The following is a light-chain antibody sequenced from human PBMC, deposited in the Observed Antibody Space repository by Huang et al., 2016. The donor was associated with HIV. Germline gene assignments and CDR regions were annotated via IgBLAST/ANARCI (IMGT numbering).Light chain of an antibody. Sequence: EIVLTQSPGTLSLSPGERVTLACRANQIVSSSYLAWYQQRTGRAPRLLMYATSTRAAGIPDRFSGSGSGTDFTLSISRLEPEDFAVYYCQQYSNSPGYTFGQGTRLEIK. J-gene: IGKJ2*01. V-gene: IGKV3-20*01. CDR2: ATS. CDR1: QIVSSSY. CDR3: QQYSNSPGYT.